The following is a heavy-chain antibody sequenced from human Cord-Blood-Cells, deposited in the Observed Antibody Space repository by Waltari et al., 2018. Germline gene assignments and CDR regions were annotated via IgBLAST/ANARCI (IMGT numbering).Heavy chain of an antibody. CDR2: IWYDGSNK. CDR3: ARDFSLVRDGYNYYYYGMDV. J-gene: IGHJ6*02. V-gene: IGHV3-33*01. D-gene: IGHD3-9*01. Sequence: QVQLVESGGGVVQPGRSLRLSCAASGFTFSSYGMNWVRQAPGKGLEWVAVIWYDGSNKYYADSVKGRFTISRDNSKNTLYLQMNSLRAEDTAVYYCARDFSLVRDGYNYYYYGMDVWGQGTTVTVSS. CDR1: GFTFSSYG.